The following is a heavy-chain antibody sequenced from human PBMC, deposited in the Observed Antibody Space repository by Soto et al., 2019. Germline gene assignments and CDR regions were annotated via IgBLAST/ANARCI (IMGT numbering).Heavy chain of an antibody. D-gene: IGHD3-10*01. CDR1: GYTFTSYA. Sequence: ASVKVSCKASGYTFTSYAMHCVRQAPGQRLEWMGWINAGNGNTKYSQKFQGRVTITRDTSASTAYMELSSLRAEDTAVYYCARVGPYDSGSYMLRYNWFDPWGQGTLVTVSS. V-gene: IGHV1-3*01. J-gene: IGHJ5*02. CDR3: ARVGPYDSGSYMLRYNWFDP. CDR2: INAGNGNT.